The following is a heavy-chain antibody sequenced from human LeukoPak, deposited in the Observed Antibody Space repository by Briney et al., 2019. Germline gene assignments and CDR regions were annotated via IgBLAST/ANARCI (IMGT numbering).Heavy chain of an antibody. D-gene: IGHD5-12*01. V-gene: IGHV3-30*14. J-gene: IGHJ4*02. CDR2: ISYDGSNK. CDR1: GFTFSSYA. Sequence: GRSLRLSCAASGFTFSSYAMHWVRQAPGKGLEWVAVISYDGSNKYYADSVKGRFTISRDNSKNTLYLQMSSLRAEDTAVYYCVKDQGGYEYYFDYWGQGTLVTVSS. CDR3: VKDQGGYEYYFDY.